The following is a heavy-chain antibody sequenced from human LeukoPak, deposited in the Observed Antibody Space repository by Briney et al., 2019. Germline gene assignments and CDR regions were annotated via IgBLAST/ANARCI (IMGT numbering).Heavy chain of an antibody. CDR2: IYHSGST. Sequence: PSETLSLTCAVSGGSISSSNWWGWVRQPPGKGLEWIGEIYHSGSTNYNPSLKSRVTISVDKSKNQFSLKLSSVTAADTAVYYCARVLGAAAPGYYYYYGMDVWGKGTTVTVSS. D-gene: IGHD6-13*01. V-gene: IGHV4-4*02. CDR1: GGSISSSNW. J-gene: IGHJ6*04. CDR3: ARVLGAAAPGYYYYYGMDV.